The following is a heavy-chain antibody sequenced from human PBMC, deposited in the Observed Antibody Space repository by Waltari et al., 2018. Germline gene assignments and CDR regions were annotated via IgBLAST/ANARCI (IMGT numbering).Heavy chain of an antibody. CDR1: GGSVTGAN. V-gene: IGHV4-4*07. CDR2: IFASGGT. J-gene: IGHJ5*02. D-gene: IGHD3-3*01. CDR3: ARGNYGLFSGHYSDL. Sequence: QVELQESGPGLVKPSETLSLTCTVSGGSVTGANWSWVRQPAGKGLEWIGRIFASGGTDYNPSVKSRVTMSVDTSKNEFSLRLTSVTAADTAVYYCARGNYGLFSGHYSDLWGRGTRVTVSS.